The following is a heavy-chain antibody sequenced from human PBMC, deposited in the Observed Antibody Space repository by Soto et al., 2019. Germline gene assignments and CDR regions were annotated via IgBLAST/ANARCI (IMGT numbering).Heavy chain of an antibody. Sequence: ASVKVSFKASGYTFTSYGISWVRQAPGQGLEWMGWISAYNGNTNYAQKLQGRVTMTTDTSTSTAYMELRSLTSDDTAVYYCARGPPLRVLQFYYYYMDVWGKGTTVTVSS. J-gene: IGHJ6*03. D-gene: IGHD4-4*01. V-gene: IGHV1-18*01. CDR2: ISAYNGNT. CDR1: GYTFTSYG. CDR3: ARGPPLRVLQFYYYYMDV.